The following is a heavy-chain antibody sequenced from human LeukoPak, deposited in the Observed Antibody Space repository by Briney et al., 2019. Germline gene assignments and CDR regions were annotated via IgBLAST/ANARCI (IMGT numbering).Heavy chain of an antibody. CDR3: ARETNLRQTY. J-gene: IGHJ4*02. Sequence: PSETLSLTCAVYGGTFSGYYWSWIRQHPGKGLEWIGYIYYSGSTYYNPSLKSRVTISVDTSKNQFSLKLSSVTAADTAVYYCARETNLRQTYWGQGTLVTVSS. V-gene: IGHV4-34*01. CDR2: IYYSGST. CDR1: GGTFSGYY. D-gene: IGHD1-14*01.